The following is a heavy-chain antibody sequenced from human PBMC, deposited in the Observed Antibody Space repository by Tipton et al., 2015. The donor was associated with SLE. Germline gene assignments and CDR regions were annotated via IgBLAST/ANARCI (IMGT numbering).Heavy chain of an antibody. CDR3: ARVNGGWYGWFDP. J-gene: IGHJ5*02. CDR1: GFTFSSYW. CDR2: IKQDGSEK. D-gene: IGHD6-19*01. V-gene: IGHV3-7*01. Sequence: GSLRLSCAASGFTFSSYWMSWVRQAPGKGLEWVANIKQDGSEKYYVDSVKGRFTISRDNAKNSLYLQMNSLRAEDTAVYYCARVNGGWYGWFDPWGQGTLVTVSS.